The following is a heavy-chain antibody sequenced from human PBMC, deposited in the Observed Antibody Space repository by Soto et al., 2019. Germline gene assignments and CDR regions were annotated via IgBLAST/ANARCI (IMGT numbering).Heavy chain of an antibody. Sequence: QVQLVQSGAEVKKPGSSVKVSCKASGGIFSSYTISWVRQAPGQGLEWMGRIIPILGIANYAQKFQGRVTITADKSTSTAYMELSSLRSEDTAVYYCARELGGGNSRGYDYWGQATLVTVSS. D-gene: IGHD2-21*02. J-gene: IGHJ4*02. CDR2: IIPILGIA. CDR1: GGIFSSYT. V-gene: IGHV1-69*08. CDR3: ARELGGGNSRGYDY.